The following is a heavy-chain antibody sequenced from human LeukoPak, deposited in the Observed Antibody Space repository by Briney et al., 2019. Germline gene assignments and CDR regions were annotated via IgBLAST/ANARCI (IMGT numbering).Heavy chain of an antibody. CDR2: IYTSGST. V-gene: IGHV4-4*07. CDR3: ARGPGLYYYYYMDV. Sequence: SETLSLTCTVSGGSISSNYWSWIRQPAGKGLEWIRRIYTSGSTNYNPSLKSRVTISVDTSKNQFSLKLSSVTAADTAVYYCARGPGLYYYYYMDVWGKGTTVTVSS. CDR1: GGSISSNY. J-gene: IGHJ6*03.